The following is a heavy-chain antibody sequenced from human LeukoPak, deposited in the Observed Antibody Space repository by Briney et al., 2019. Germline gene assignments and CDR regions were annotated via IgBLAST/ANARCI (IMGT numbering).Heavy chain of an antibody. J-gene: IGHJ3*02. Sequence: SETLSLTCAVSGASISSRNWWSWVRQPPGKGLEWIGEIYHSGSTNYNPSLKSRVTISVDKSKNQFSLKLSSVTAADTAVYYCARGIAAAGTNAFDIWGQGTMVTVSS. V-gene: IGHV4-4*02. CDR1: GASISSRNW. CDR3: ARGIAAAGTNAFDI. CDR2: IYHSGST. D-gene: IGHD6-13*01.